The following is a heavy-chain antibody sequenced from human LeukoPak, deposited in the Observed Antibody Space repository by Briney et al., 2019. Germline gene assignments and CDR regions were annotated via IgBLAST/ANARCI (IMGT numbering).Heavy chain of an antibody. V-gene: IGHV3-23*01. CDR2: ISGSGGST. CDR1: GFTFSSYA. D-gene: IGHD6-13*01. J-gene: IGHJ5*02. Sequence: GGSLRLSCAASGFTFSSYAMSWVRQAPGKGLEWVSAISGSGGSTYYADSVKGRFTISRDNSENTLYLQMNSLRAEDTAVYYCAKATDSSSWYSDWFDPWGQGTLVTVSS. CDR3: AKATDSSSWYSDWFDP.